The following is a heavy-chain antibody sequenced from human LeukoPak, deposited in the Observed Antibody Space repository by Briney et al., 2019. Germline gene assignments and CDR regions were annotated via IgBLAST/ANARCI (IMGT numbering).Heavy chain of an antibody. CDR2: IDWDDDK. CDR3: ARMTPDSRSFDY. J-gene: IGHJ4*02. CDR1: GFAFTTTAMC. Sequence: SGPALVKPTHTLTLTPSSSGFAFTTTAMCVTWIRQTPGKALEWLARIDWDDDKFFSPSLKTRLSISKDTSRNQVVLTMTNMDPADTGSYYCARMTPDSRSFDYWGQGTLVTVSS. D-gene: IGHD1-14*01. V-gene: IGHV2-70*17.